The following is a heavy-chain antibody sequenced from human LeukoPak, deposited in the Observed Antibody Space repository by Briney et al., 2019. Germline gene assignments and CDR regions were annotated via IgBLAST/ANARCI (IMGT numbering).Heavy chain of an antibody. D-gene: IGHD4-17*01. CDR1: GFTFSSYG. Sequence: PGGSLRLSCAASGFTFSSYGMHWVRQAPGKGLEWVAVISYDGSNKYYADSVKGRFTISRDNSKNTLYLQMNSLRAEDTAVYYCAKDDYGDDPEYFQHWGQGTLVTVSS. J-gene: IGHJ1*01. V-gene: IGHV3-30*18. CDR3: AKDDYGDDPEYFQH. CDR2: ISYDGSNK.